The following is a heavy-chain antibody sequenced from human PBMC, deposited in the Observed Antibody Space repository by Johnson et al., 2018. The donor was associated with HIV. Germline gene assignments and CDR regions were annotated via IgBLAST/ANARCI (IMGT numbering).Heavy chain of an antibody. Sequence: QVLLVESGGGVVQPGRSLRLSCAASGFTFSSYAMHWVRQAPGKGLEWVAVISYDVSNKYYADSVKGRFTISRDTSKNTLYLQMNSLRAEDTAVYYCARDGGIGSTREDAFDIWGQGTMVIVSS. V-gene: IGHV3-30-3*01. D-gene: IGHD2-2*01. J-gene: IGHJ3*02. CDR3: ARDGGIGSTREDAFDI. CDR2: ISYDVSNK. CDR1: GFTFSSYA.